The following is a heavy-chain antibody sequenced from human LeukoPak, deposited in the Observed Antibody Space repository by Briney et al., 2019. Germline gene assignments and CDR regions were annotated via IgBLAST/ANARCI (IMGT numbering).Heavy chain of an antibody. CDR2: IDPNSGGT. Sequence: ASVKVSCKASGYTFTGYYMHWVRQAPGQGLEWMGWIDPNSGGTNYAQKFQGRVTMTRDTSISTAYMELSRLRSDDTAVYYCARGSGCSSTSCYSPLLDPWGQGTLVTVSS. J-gene: IGHJ5*02. CDR1: GYTFTGYY. V-gene: IGHV1-2*02. D-gene: IGHD2-2*01. CDR3: ARGSGCSSTSCYSPLLDP.